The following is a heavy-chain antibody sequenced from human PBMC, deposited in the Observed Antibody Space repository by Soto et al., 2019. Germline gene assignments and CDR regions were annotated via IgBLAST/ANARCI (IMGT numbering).Heavy chain of an antibody. CDR2: IWSDGRTK. Sequence: GGSLRLSCAASGFTFNGYGMHWVRQAPGQGLEWVAVIWSDGRTKYYADSEKGRLTISRDNSKNKLYLQMNSLRAEDTAVYYCVRRGDYSNYVFDYWGQGTLVTVSS. D-gene: IGHD4-4*01. CDR1: GFTFNGYG. V-gene: IGHV3-33*01. CDR3: VRRGDYSNYVFDY. J-gene: IGHJ4*02.